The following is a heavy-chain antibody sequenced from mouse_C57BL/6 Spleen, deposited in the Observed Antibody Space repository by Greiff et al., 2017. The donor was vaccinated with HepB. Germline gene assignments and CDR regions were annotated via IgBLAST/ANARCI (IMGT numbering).Heavy chain of an antibody. Sequence: VNLVESGPGLVQPSQSLSITCTVSGFSLTSYGVHWVRQSPGKGLEWLGVIWSGGSTDYNAAFISRLSISKDNSKSQVFFKMNSLQADDTAIYYCARRLTGTRYAMDYWGQGTSVTVSS. D-gene: IGHD4-1*01. J-gene: IGHJ4*01. CDR3: ARRLTGTRYAMDY. CDR2: IWSGGST. V-gene: IGHV2-2*01. CDR1: GFSLTSYG.